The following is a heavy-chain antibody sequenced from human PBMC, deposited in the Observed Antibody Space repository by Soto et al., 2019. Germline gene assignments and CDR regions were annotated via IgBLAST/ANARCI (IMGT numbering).Heavy chain of an antibody. J-gene: IGHJ5*02. Sequence: GSGPTAGEPTQTLTLTCTFSGFSLSTSGVGVGWIRQPPGKALEWLALIYWDGDKRYSPSLKSRLTITKDTTKDQVVLTMTNVDPVDTATYYCAHRRAYCSGGSCYSIWFDPWGQGTLVTVSS. CDR1: GFSLSTSGVG. V-gene: IGHV2-5*02. CDR3: AHRRAYCSGGSCYSIWFDP. CDR2: IYWDGDK. D-gene: IGHD2-15*01.